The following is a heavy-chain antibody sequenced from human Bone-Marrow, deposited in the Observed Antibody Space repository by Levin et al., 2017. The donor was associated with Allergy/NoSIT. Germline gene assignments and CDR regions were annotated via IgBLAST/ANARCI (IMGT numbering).Heavy chain of an antibody. V-gene: IGHV1-2*06. CDR3: ARDSFSGGYSYGRDPFDV. CDR1: GYSFTAYY. D-gene: IGHD5-18*01. J-gene: IGHJ3*01. CDR2: INPTNGAT. Sequence: PGESLKISCKASGYSFTAYYIHWVRQAPGQGLEWVGRINPTNGATRDAQGFQGRVTMTRDTSTNTAFLELDSLKSDDTAIYYCARDSFSGGYSYGRDPFDVWGQGTMVTIST.